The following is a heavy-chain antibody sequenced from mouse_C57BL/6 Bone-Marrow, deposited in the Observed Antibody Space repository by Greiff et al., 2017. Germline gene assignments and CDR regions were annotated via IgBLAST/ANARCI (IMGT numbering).Heavy chain of an antibody. V-gene: IGHV1-50*01. J-gene: IGHJ1*03. D-gene: IGHD6-1*01. Sequence: VQLQQPGAELVKPGASVKLSCKASGYTFTNYWMQWVKQRPGQGLEWIGEIDPSDSYTNYNQKFTGKATLTVDTSSSTDYMQLSSLTSEDSAVYYCATQRGGYVDVWGTGTTVTVSS. CDR1: GYTFTNYW. CDR3: ATQRGGYVDV. CDR2: IDPSDSYT.